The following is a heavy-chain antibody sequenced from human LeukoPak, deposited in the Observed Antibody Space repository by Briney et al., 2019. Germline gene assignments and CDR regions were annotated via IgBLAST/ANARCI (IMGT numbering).Heavy chain of an antibody. CDR3: ASSPPTRDDYVRGSYRYPLTELTIDY. Sequence: SETLSLTCTVSGGSISSYYWSWIRQPPGKGLEWIGYIYYSGSTNYNPSLKSRVTISVDTSKNQFSLKLSSVTAADTAVYYCASSPPTRDDYVRGSYRYPLTELTIDYWGQGTLVTVSS. J-gene: IGHJ4*02. CDR1: GGSISSYY. V-gene: IGHV4-59*08. D-gene: IGHD3-16*02. CDR2: IYYSGST.